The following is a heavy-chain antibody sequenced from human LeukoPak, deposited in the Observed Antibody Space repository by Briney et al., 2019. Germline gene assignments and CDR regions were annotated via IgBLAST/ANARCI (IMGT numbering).Heavy chain of an antibody. V-gene: IGHV4-4*07. CDR3: ARDSSPYYYGSGSPFEY. Sequence: SETLSLTCTVSGGSISSYYWSWIRQPAGKGLEWIGRIYGSGSTHYNPSLKGRVTMSVDTSKNQFSLKLSSVTAADTAVYYCARDSSPYYYGSGSPFEYWGQGTLVTVSS. J-gene: IGHJ4*02. CDR2: IYGSGST. CDR1: GGSISSYY. D-gene: IGHD3-10*01.